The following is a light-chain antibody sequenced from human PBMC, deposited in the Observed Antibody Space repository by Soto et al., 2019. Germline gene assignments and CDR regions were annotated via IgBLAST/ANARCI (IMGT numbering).Light chain of an antibody. CDR2: DLT. Sequence: QSVLTQPASVSGSPGQSITISCTGTSSDVGGYNFVSWYQQHPGQAPTLMIFDLTYRPSGVSNSFSGSKSGNTAYLTISGLQAEDEADYFCSSYTSSSLRFVFGAGTKLTVL. CDR1: SSDVGGYNF. J-gene: IGLJ1*01. V-gene: IGLV2-14*03. CDR3: SSYTSSSLRFV.